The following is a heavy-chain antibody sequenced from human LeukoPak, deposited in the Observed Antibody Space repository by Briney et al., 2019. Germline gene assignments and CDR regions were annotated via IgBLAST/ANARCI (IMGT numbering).Heavy chain of an antibody. CDR3: AREAPAFYLGEFDN. CDR2: IYHSGST. CDR1: GYSICSGYY. V-gene: IGHV4-38-2*02. Sequence: SETLSLTCTVSGYSICSGYYWGWIRQPPGKGLEWIGSIYHSGSTYYNPSLKSRVTISVDTSKNQFSLKLSPVTAADTAVYYCAREAPAFYLGEFDNWGQGTLVTVSS. J-gene: IGHJ4*02. D-gene: IGHD3-16*01.